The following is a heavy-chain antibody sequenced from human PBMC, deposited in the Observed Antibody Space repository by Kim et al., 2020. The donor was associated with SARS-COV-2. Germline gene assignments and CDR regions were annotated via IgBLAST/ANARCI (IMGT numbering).Heavy chain of an antibody. CDR3: AKEREEADYYYYGRDV. CDR2: ISRTGAST. CDR1: GFTFSRYA. V-gene: IGHV3-23*01. J-gene: IGHJ6*02. Sequence: GGSLRLSCAASGFTFSRYAMSWVRQAPGKGLEWVSTISRTGASTYYADSVQGRFTISRDNSKNTLYLQMYILTAEDTAVYYCAKEREEADYYYYGRDVWGQGTTVTVS.